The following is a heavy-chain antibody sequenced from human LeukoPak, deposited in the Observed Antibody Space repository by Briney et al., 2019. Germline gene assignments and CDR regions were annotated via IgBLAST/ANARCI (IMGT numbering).Heavy chain of an antibody. J-gene: IGHJ4*02. V-gene: IGHV6-1*01. CDR3: ARGSSGWYYFDY. CDR1: GDSVSSNSAA. D-gene: IGHD6-19*01. CDR2: TYYRYESYT. Sequence: SQTLSLTCGISGDSVSSNSAAWNWIRQSPSRGLEWLGRTYYRYESYTDYEVSVKSRITINPDTSKNQFSLQLNSVTPEDTAVYYCARGSSGWYYFDYWGQGTLVTVSS.